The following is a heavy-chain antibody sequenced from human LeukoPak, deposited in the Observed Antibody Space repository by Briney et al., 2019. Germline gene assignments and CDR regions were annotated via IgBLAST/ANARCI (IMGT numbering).Heavy chain of an antibody. CDR2: ISSSSSYI. D-gene: IGHD3-22*01. Sequence: GGSLRLSCAASGFTFSSYSMNWVRQAPGKGLEWVSSISSSSSYIYYADSVKGRFTISRDNAKNSLYLQMNSLRAEDTAVYYCARTLSSGYYYNYYYYGMDVWGQGTTVTVSS. J-gene: IGHJ6*02. CDR3: ARTLSSGYYYNYYYYGMDV. V-gene: IGHV3-21*01. CDR1: GFTFSSYS.